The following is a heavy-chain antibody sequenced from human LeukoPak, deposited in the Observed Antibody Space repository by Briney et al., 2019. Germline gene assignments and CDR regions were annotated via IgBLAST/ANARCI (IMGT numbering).Heavy chain of an antibody. CDR3: ARNSSGNCLEYYYSYMDV. D-gene: IGHD6-19*01. CDR2: IYYSGST. Sequence: PSETLSLTCTVSGGSISSSSYYWGWIRQPPGKGLEWIGSIYYSGSTYYNPSLKSRVTISVDTSKNHFSLKLSSVTAADTAVYYCARNSSGNCLEYYYSYMDVWGKGTTVTVSS. V-gene: IGHV4-39*02. CDR1: GGSISSSSYY. J-gene: IGHJ6*03.